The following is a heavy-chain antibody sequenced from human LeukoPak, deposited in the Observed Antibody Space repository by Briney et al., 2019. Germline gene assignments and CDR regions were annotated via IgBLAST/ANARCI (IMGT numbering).Heavy chain of an antibody. V-gene: IGHV1-69*04. CDR3: ARAGSLVVAATSSTGMDV. CDR2: IIPILGIA. CDR1: GYTFTGYY. Sequence: SVKVSCKASGYTFTGYYMHWVRQAPGQGLEWMGRIIPILGIANYAQKFQGRVTITADKSTSTAYMELSSLRSEDTAVYYCARAGSLVVAATSSTGMDVWGQGTTVTVSS. D-gene: IGHD2-15*01. J-gene: IGHJ6*02.